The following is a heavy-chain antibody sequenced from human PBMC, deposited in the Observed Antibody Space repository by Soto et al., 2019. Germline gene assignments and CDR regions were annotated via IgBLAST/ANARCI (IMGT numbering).Heavy chain of an antibody. J-gene: IGHJ6*02. CDR2: TYYRSKWYS. CDR3: ARAPRGYSYAYIIPLSSSATHV. V-gene: IGHV6-1*01. CDR1: RNSVASNSAA. Sequence: SQALSLTCAIFRNSVASNSAACNWIRQSPSRGLEWLGRTYYRSKWYSDYAVSVKSRITINPDTSKNQFSLQLNSVTPEDTAVYYCARAPRGYSYAYIIPLSSSATHVWGQ. D-gene: IGHD5-18*01.